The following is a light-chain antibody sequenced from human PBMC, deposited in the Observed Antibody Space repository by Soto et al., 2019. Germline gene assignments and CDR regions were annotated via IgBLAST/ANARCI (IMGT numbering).Light chain of an antibody. CDR2: GAS. CDR3: QQYNNWPPT. CDR1: QSVSRN. Sequence: EIVMTQSPATLSVSPGERATLSCRASQSVSRNLAWYQQKPGQAPRLLIYGASTRVTGIPARFSGSGSGTEFTLTISSLQSEDVAVYYCQQYNNWPPTFGRGTKVEIK. V-gene: IGKV3-15*01. J-gene: IGKJ1*01.